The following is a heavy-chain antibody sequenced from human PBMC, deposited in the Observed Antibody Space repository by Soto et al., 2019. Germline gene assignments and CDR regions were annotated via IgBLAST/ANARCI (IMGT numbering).Heavy chain of an antibody. Sequence: EVQVVESGGGLVQPGGSLRLSCAASGFNFGSYWMHWVRQTPGKGLVWVSRISSDGSSTNYADSVKGRFTISRDNAKNTLYLQMNSLRAEDTAMYYCSVAVVVDNRNGLGYWGQGTLVAVSS. CDR1: GFNFGSYW. V-gene: IGHV3-74*01. J-gene: IGHJ4*02. CDR3: SVAVVVDNRNGLGY. CDR2: ISSDGSST. D-gene: IGHD2-15*01.